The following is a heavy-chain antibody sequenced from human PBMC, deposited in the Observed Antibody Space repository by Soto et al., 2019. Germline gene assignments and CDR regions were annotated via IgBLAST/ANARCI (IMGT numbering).Heavy chain of an antibody. V-gene: IGHV3-15*01. CDR3: TTDYISIIPQGRKIPRNWFDP. Sequence: GGSLRLSCAASGFTFSNAWMSWVRQAPGKGLEWVGRIKSKTDGGTTDYAAPVKGRFTISRDDSKNTLYLQMNSLKTEDTAVYYCTTDYISIIPQGRKIPRNWFDPWGQGTLVTVSS. J-gene: IGHJ5*02. D-gene: IGHD3-22*01. CDR1: GFTFSNAW. CDR2: IKSKTDGGTT.